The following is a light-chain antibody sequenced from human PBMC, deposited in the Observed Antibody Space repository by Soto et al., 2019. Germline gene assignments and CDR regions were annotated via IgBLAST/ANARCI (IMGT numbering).Light chain of an antibody. V-gene: IGLV1-44*01. CDR3: AAWDDSLNGHVV. CDR1: NSNIGKNT. CDR2: SNN. J-gene: IGLJ2*01. Sequence: QSVLTQPPSASGTPGQRLSISCSGSNSNIGKNTVNWYHQLPRTAPKLLIYSNNQRPSGVPDRFSGSKSGTSASLAISGLQSEDEGYYYCAAWDDSLNGHVVFGGGTKLTVL.